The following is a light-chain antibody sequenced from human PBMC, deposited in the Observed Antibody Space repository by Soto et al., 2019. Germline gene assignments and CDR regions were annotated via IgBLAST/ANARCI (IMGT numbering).Light chain of an antibody. Sequence: DIQMTQSPSTLSAFVGDRVTITCRASQTIRNYLAWYQQKPGKAPDLLIYDASSLENEVPSRFSGSGFGTEFTLTISSLQPDDSATYYCQQYGLQGTFGQGTKGDI. V-gene: IGKV1-5*01. CDR1: QTIRNY. J-gene: IGKJ1*01. CDR2: DAS. CDR3: QQYGLQGT.